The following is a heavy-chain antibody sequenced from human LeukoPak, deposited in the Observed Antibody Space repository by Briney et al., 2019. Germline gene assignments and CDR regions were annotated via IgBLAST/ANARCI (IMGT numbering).Heavy chain of an antibody. Sequence: GGSLRLSCAASGFTFSSYAMSWVRQAPGKGLEWVSAISGSCGSTYYADSVKGRFTISRDNSKNTLYLQMNSLRAEDTAVYYCAKDRGFVVVPAAAPLWGQGTLVTVSS. CDR3: AKDRGFVVVPAAAPL. D-gene: IGHD2-2*01. CDR1: GFTFSSYA. J-gene: IGHJ4*02. CDR2: ISGSCGST. V-gene: IGHV3-23*01.